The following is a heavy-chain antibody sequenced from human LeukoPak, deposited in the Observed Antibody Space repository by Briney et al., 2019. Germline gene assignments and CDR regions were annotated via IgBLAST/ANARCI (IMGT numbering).Heavy chain of an antibody. V-gene: IGHV3-23*01. J-gene: IGHJ4*02. D-gene: IGHD6-13*01. CDR3: AKGPGYSSSWYPDEYYFDY. Sequence: GGSLRLSCAASGCTFSSYAMSWVRQAPGKGLEWVSAISGSGGSTYYADSVKGRFTISRDNSKNTLYLQMNSLRAEDTAAYYCAKGPGYSSSWYPDEYYFDYWGQGTLVTVSS. CDR1: GCTFSSYA. CDR2: ISGSGGST.